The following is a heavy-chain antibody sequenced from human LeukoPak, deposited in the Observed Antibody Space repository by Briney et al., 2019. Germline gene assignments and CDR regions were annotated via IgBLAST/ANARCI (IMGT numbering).Heavy chain of an antibody. CDR2: IYPGDSDT. V-gene: IGHV5-51*01. Sequence: GESLKISCKGSGYTFISYWIGWVRQMPGKGLEWMGIIYPGDSDTRYSPSFQGQVTISADKSVSTAYLQWSSLKASDTAMYYCARHGLVGRGSSGDIDYWGQGTLVTVSS. J-gene: IGHJ4*02. CDR1: GYTFISYW. D-gene: IGHD2-21*01. CDR3: ARHGLVGRGSSGDIDY.